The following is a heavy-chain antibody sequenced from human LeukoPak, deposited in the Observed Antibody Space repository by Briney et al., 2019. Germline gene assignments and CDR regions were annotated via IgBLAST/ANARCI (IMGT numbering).Heavy chain of an antibody. V-gene: IGHV3-7*01. CDR2: IKEDGTRD. CDR3: ARDTKAGYFDL. Sequence: QPGGSLRLSCAASGFTFNTYWMSWVRQAPGKGLEWLANIKEDGTRDYYVESVKGRFTISIDNAKTSLYLQVNSLRAEDTAVYYCARDTKAGYFDLWGQGTLVTVSS. J-gene: IGHJ4*02. CDR1: GFTFNTYW.